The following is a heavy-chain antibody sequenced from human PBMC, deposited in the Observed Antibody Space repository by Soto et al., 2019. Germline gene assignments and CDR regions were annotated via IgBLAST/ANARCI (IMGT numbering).Heavy chain of an antibody. CDR2: IIPIFGTA. D-gene: IGHD2-15*01. J-gene: IGHJ5*02. CDR3: ARTVNCSGGSCYSTLNWFDP. CDR1: GGTFSSYA. Sequence: EASVKVSCKASGGTFSSYAISWVRQAPGQGLEWMGGIIPIFGTANYAQKFQGRVTITADESTSTAYMELSSLRSEDTAVYYCARTVNCSGGSCYSTLNWFDPWGQGTLVTVSS. V-gene: IGHV1-69*13.